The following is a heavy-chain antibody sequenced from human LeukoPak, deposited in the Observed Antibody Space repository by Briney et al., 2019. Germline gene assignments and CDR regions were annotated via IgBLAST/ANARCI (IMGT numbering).Heavy chain of an antibody. CDR1: GFTFSFESHA. Sequence: GGSLRLSCAASGFTFSFESHAMSWARQAPGKGLEWVAVISYDGSNKYYADSMKGRFTISRDNSKNTLYLQMNSLRAEDTAVYYCARDPIIAVAGTFDYWGQGTLVTVSS. D-gene: IGHD6-19*01. CDR3: ARDPIIAVAGTFDY. V-gene: IGHV3-30-3*01. J-gene: IGHJ4*02. CDR2: ISYDGSNK.